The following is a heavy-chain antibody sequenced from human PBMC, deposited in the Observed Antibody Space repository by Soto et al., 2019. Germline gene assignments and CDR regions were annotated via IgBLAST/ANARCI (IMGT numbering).Heavy chain of an antibody. D-gene: IGHD3-10*01. Sequence: QVQLVESGGGVVQPGRSLRLSCAASGFTFSSYGMRWVRQAPGKGLEWVAVLWYDGSNKYYADSVKGRFTISRDNSKNKLYLQMNSLRAEDTAVYYCARGCMVRGGLSYWGQGTLVTVSS. CDR1: GFTFSSYG. CDR2: LWYDGSNK. J-gene: IGHJ4*02. CDR3: ARGCMVRGGLSY. V-gene: IGHV3-33*01.